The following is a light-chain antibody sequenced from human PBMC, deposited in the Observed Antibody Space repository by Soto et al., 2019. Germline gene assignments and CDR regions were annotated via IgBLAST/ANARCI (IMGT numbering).Light chain of an antibody. CDR3: KHYNDYSWT. CDR2: KTS. V-gene: IGKV1-5*03. J-gene: IGKJ1*01. CDR1: QSISIW. Sequence: DIHMTQSPSTLSASVGDRVTITCRASQSISIWLAWYQQKPGKAPNLLIYKTSSVESGVPSRFSGSGSGTEFTLTISSLQPDDFATYYCKHYNDYSWTFGQGTKVEIK.